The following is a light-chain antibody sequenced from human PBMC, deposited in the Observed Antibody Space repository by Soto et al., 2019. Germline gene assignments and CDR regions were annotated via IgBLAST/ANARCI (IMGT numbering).Light chain of an antibody. J-gene: IGKJ5*01. CDR3: QQLFASPIT. CDR1: QVISTS. Sequence: GESVTIKFRASQVISTSLVWYQVKPGKAPKLLIYAASTLESGVPSRFSATVSGTEFSLTITSLQPEDFATYYCQQLFASPITFGQGTRLEIK. CDR2: AAS. V-gene: IGKV1-9*01.